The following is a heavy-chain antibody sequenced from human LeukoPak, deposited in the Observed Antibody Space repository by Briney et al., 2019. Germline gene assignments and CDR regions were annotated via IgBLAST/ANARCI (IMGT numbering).Heavy chain of an antibody. CDR1: GGTFSSYA. Sequence: SVKVSCKASGGTFSSYAISWVRQAPGQGLEWMGGIISIFGTANYAQKFQGRVTITADESTSTVYMELSSLRSEDTAVYYCAREGVVPAATMDYWGQGTLVTVSS. V-gene: IGHV1-69*01. CDR3: AREGVVPAATMDY. CDR2: IISIFGTA. J-gene: IGHJ4*02. D-gene: IGHD2-2*01.